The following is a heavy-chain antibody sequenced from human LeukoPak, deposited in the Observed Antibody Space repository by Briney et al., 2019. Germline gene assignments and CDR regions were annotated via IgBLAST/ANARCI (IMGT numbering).Heavy chain of an antibody. J-gene: IGHJ4*02. Sequence: GESLKISCKASGNTFTNYWIGWVRQMPGKGLEWMGIIYPGDSDTRYSPSFRGQVIISADKSIRTAYLQWTSLKASDTAMYYCARRRSGYYYIDYWGQGTLVTVSS. CDR2: IYPGDSDT. CDR1: GNTFTNYW. D-gene: IGHD3-22*01. CDR3: ARRRSGYYYIDY. V-gene: IGHV5-51*01.